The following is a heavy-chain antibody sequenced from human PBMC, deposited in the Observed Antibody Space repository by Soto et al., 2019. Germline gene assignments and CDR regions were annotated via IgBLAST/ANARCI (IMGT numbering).Heavy chain of an antibody. CDR2: IYYSGST. D-gene: IGHD2-21*02. Sequence: PSETLSLTCTDTGDSINNRSYYWGWIRQPPGKGLEWIGSIYYSGSTYNNPSLKSRVSMSVDTSKNQFSLKLRSVTAADTALYYCARQRTSVVTQAYFDSWGQGSLVTVSS. J-gene: IGHJ4*02. CDR1: GDSINNRSYY. CDR3: ARQRTSVVTQAYFDS. V-gene: IGHV4-39*01.